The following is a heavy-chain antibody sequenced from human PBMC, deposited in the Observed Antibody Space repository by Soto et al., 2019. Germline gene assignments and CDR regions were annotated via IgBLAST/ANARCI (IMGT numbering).Heavy chain of an antibody. Sequence: ASVKVSCKASGGTFSSYTINWVRQAPGQGLEWMGRIIPILGIANYAQKFQGRVTITADKSTSTAYMELSSLRSEDTAVYYCASGGQQGKYGDYQTYFDYWGQGTLVTVSS. D-gene: IGHD4-17*01. J-gene: IGHJ4*02. V-gene: IGHV1-69*02. CDR3: ASGGQQGKYGDYQTYFDY. CDR1: GGTFSSYT. CDR2: IIPILGIA.